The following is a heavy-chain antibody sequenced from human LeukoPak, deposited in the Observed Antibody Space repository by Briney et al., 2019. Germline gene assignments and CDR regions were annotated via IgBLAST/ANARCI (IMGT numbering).Heavy chain of an antibody. V-gene: IGHV4-59*08. J-gene: IGHJ6*02. CDR3: ARLDNGGNSRTYYYYGMDV. Sequence: SETLSLTCTVSGGSISSYYWSWIRQPPGKGLEWIGYIYYSGSTNYNPSHKSRVTISVDTSKNQFSLKLSSVTAADTAVYYCARLDNGGNSRTYYYYGMDVWGQGTTVTVSS. D-gene: IGHD4-23*01. CDR1: GGSISSYY. CDR2: IYYSGST.